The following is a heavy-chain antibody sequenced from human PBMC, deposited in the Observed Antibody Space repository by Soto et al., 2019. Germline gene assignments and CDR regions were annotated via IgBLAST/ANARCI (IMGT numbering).Heavy chain of an antibody. CDR2: MSPNSGKT. D-gene: IGHD2-15*01. Sequence: QVQLVQSGAEVKKPGASVRVTCKTSGYTFNDYDVSWVRQASGQGLEWMGWMSPNSGKTGYVEKFQGRVTMTANTSLSTSYMELHSLRSEVTAIYFCARGRIGAAFWGQGTLVTVSS. V-gene: IGHV1-8*01. CDR3: ARGRIGAAF. CDR1: GYTFNDYD. J-gene: IGHJ4*02.